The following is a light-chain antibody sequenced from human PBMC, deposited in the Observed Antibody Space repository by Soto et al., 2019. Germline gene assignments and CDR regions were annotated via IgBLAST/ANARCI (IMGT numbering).Light chain of an antibody. CDR2: YDR. CDR1: NIRSKS. CDR3: PVWDTSTDHVV. Sequence: SYELTQPPSVSVAPGETARITCGGNNIRSKSVHWYQQKPGQAPVLVMEYDRDRPSGIPERFSGSNSGNTATLTISRVEAGDEADYYCPVWDTSTDHVVFGGGTKLTVL. V-gene: IGLV3-21*04. J-gene: IGLJ2*01.